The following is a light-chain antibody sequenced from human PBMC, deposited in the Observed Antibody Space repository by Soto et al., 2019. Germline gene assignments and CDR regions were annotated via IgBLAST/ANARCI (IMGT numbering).Light chain of an antibody. Sequence: IRMPQSPSSFSASTGDRVSITCRASQTISSWLAWYQQKPGKAPKLLIYKASTLKSGVPSRFSGSGSGTEFTLTICSLQPDDFATYYCPQYNSYSWTFGHGTKVDIK. CDR1: QTISSW. CDR3: PQYNSYSWT. J-gene: IGKJ1*01. V-gene: IGKV1-5*03. CDR2: KAS.